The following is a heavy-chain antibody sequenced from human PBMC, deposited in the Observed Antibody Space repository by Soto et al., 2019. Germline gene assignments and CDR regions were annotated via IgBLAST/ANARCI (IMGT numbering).Heavy chain of an antibody. V-gene: IGHV1-69*13. CDR3: ARGSSPYYFDY. Sequence: SVKVSCKASGGNFTSYPISWVRQAPGQGLEWMGGIIPIFGTANYAQKFQGRVTITADESTSTAYMELSSLRSEDTAVYYCARGSSPYYFDYWGQGTLVTVSS. CDR2: IIPIFGTA. D-gene: IGHD6-6*01. CDR1: GGNFTSYP. J-gene: IGHJ4*02.